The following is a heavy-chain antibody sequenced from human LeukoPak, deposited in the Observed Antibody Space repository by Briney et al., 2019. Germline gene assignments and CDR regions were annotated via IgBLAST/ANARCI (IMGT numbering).Heavy chain of an antibody. CDR1: GFIFSNYV. J-gene: IGHJ4*02. Sequence: PGGSLRLSCAGSGFIFSNYVMNWVRQAPGKGLEWVSSISGRGVSTNYADFVKGRFTISRDNSKSTLYLQMNSLRAEDTAVYYCATDPATVGITTRGFWGQGTLVTVSS. D-gene: IGHD1-26*01. CDR2: ISGRGVST. CDR3: ATDPATVGITTRGF. V-gene: IGHV3-23*01.